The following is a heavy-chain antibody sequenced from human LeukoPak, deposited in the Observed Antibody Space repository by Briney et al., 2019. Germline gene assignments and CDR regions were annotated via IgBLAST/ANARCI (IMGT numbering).Heavy chain of an antibody. D-gene: IGHD2-21*02. CDR2: IWYDGSNK. J-gene: IGHJ4*02. V-gene: IGHV3-33*01. Sequence: GGSLRLSCAASGFTFSSYGMHWVRQAPGKGLEWVAVIWYDGSNKYYAASVKGRFTISRDNSKNTLYLQMNSLRAEDTAVYYCARGIVVVTAADYYFDYWGQGTLVTVSS. CDR1: GFTFSSYG. CDR3: ARGIVVVTAADYYFDY.